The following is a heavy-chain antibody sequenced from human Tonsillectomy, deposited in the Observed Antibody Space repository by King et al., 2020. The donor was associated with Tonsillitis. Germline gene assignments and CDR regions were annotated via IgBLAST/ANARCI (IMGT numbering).Heavy chain of an antibody. J-gene: IGHJ4*02. D-gene: IGHD3-10*01. CDR3: AKGPQMLTGTTKLPFHY. Sequence: VQLVESGGGVVQPGGSLRLSCVPSGFTFRDYGMHWVRQAPGKGLEWVTFIRYDGSNKFYADSVKGRFTVSRDNSKNTLYLQMNSLTTEDTAVYYCAKGPQMLTGTTKLPFHYWGQGTLVTVSS. V-gene: IGHV3-30*02. CDR2: IRYDGSNK. CDR1: GFTFRDYG.